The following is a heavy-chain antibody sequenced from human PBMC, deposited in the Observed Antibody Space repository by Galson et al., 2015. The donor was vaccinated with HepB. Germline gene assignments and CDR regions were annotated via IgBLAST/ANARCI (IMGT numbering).Heavy chain of an antibody. CDR2: ISYDGSNK. J-gene: IGHJ4*02. Sequence: SLRLSCAASGFTFSSYGMHWVRQAPGKGLEWVAVISYDGSNKYYADSVKGRFTISRDNSKNTLYLQMNSLRAEDTAVYYCAKDSRNYDSSGYVLDYWGQGTLVTVSS. CDR1: GFTFSSYG. CDR3: AKDSRNYDSSGYVLDY. V-gene: IGHV3-30*18. D-gene: IGHD3-22*01.